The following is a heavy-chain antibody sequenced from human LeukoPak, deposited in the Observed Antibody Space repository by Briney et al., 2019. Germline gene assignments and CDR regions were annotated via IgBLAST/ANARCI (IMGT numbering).Heavy chain of an antibody. CDR1: GFTFSNYA. Sequence: PGGSLRLSCAASGFTFSNYAMRWVRQAPGKGLEWVSSISSSSSYIYYADSVKGRFTISRDNAKNSLYLQMNSLRAEDTAVYYCASLTLGDSSSWYNYYYYYYMDVWGKGTTVTVSS. D-gene: IGHD6-13*01. J-gene: IGHJ6*03. CDR2: ISSSSSYI. V-gene: IGHV3-21*01. CDR3: ASLTLGDSSSWYNYYYYYYMDV.